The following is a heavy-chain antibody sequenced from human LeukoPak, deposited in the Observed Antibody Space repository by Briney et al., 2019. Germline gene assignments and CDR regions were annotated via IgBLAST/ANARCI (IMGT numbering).Heavy chain of an antibody. J-gene: IGHJ6*02. CDR1: GGSITDSF. CDR3: ARGPPYYDILTGYSEDYYYYGMDV. CDR2: IYSSGIT. Sequence: PSETLSLTCTVSGGSITDSFWTWIRQPAGKGLEWIGRIYSSGITNCSPSLKSRVTMSVDTSKNQFSLNLTSVTAADTAVYYCARGPPYYDILTGYSEDYYYYGMDVWGQGTTVTVSS. V-gene: IGHV4-4*07. D-gene: IGHD3-9*01.